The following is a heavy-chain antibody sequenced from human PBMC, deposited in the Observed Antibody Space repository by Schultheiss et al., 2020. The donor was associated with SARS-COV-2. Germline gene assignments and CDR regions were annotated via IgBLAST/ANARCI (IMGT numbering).Heavy chain of an antibody. CDR3: ARDSSGIAARRNWFDP. D-gene: IGHD6-6*01. V-gene: IGHV1-2*02. CDR1: GYTFTGYY. CDR2: INPNSGGT. J-gene: IGHJ5*02. Sequence: ASVKVSCKASGYTFTGYYMHWVRQAPGQGLEWMGWINPNSGGTNYAQKFQGRVTMTRDTSISTAYMELSRLRSDDTAVYYCARDSSGIAARRNWFDPWGQGTLVTVSS.